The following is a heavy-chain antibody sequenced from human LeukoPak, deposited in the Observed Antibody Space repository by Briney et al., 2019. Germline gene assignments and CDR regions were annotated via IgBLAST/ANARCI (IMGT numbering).Heavy chain of an antibody. CDR2: TDSRGRTK. CDR1: GFIFSDNY. CDR3: ASGELGRSDF. J-gene: IGHJ4*02. V-gene: IGHV3-11*01. Sequence: PGGSLRLSCTASGFIFSDNYMTWIRQAPGKGLEWLSYTDSRGRTKHYAESVKGRFTISRDNARSSVYLEMNDLRVDDTAVYYCASGELGRSDFWGQGTLVTVS. D-gene: IGHD1-1*01.